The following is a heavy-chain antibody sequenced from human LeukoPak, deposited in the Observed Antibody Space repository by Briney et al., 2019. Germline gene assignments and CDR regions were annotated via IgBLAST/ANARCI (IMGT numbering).Heavy chain of an antibody. CDR2: INHSGST. J-gene: IGHJ4*02. D-gene: IGHD2-2*01. V-gene: IGHV4-34*01. CDR1: GGSFSGYY. CDR3: ASQIVVVPAARFDY. Sequence: SETLSLTCAVYGGSFSGYYWSWIRQPPGKGLEWIGEINHSGSTNYNPPLKSRVTISVDTSKNQFSLKLSSVTAADTAVYYCASQIVVVPAARFDYWGQGTLVTVSS.